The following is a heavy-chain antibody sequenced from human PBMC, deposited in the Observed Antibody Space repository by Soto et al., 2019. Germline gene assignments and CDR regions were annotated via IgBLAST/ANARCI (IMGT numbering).Heavy chain of an antibody. CDR2: IWYDGSNK. Sequence: QVQLVESGGGVVQPGRSLRLSCAASGFTFSSYGMHWVRQAPGKGLEWVAVIWYDGSNKYYADSVKGRFTISRDNSKNTLYLQMNSLRAEDTAVYYCARDGFRSIVVVPAAIDYWGQGTLVTVSS. J-gene: IGHJ4*02. CDR3: ARDGFRSIVVVPAAIDY. D-gene: IGHD2-2*01. V-gene: IGHV3-33*01. CDR1: GFTFSSYG.